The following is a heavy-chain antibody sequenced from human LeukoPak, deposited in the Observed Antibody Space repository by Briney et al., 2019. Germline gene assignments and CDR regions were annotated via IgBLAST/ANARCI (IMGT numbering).Heavy chain of an antibody. CDR3: AKDCLRGFKGYDDCGLDY. J-gene: IGHJ4*02. CDR2: IQSHGSNK. Sequence: GGSLRLSCVASGFTFSIFDMHWVRQTPGKGLDWVAIIQSHGSNKYYAESVKGRFTISRDNSKNTVYLQMNSLRPDDTAVYYCAKDCLRGFKGYDDCGLDYWGQGTLVTVSS. D-gene: IGHD5-12*01. CDR1: GFTFSIFD. V-gene: IGHV3-30*02.